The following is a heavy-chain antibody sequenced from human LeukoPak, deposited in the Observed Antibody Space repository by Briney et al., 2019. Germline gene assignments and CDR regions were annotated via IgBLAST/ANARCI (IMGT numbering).Heavy chain of an antibody. D-gene: IGHD2-15*01. V-gene: IGHV3-23*01. CDR2: SSSSGINT. J-gene: IGHJ4*02. CDR1: GFTFSSYA. CDR3: AKGLQALGYRSGGSCYLSDY. Sequence: PGGSLRLSCAASGFTFSSYAMTWVRQAPGKGLEWVSASSSSGINTYYADSVKGRFTISRDNPKNTLYLQMNSLRAEDTAVYYCAKGLQALGYRSGGSCYLSDYWGQGTLVTVSS.